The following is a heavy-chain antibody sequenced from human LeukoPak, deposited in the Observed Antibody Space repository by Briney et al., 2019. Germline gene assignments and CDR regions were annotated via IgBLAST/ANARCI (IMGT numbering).Heavy chain of an antibody. CDR3: ARGFSSDPYGSGIFDY. Sequence: PSQTLSLTCTVSGGSISSGDYYWSWIRQPPGKGLEWIGYIYYSGSTYYNPSLKSRVTISVDTSKNQFSLKLSSVTAADTAVYYCARGFSSDPYGSGIFDYWGQGTLVTVSS. CDR1: GGSISSGDYY. V-gene: IGHV4-30-4*08. D-gene: IGHD3-10*01. CDR2: IYYSGST. J-gene: IGHJ4*02.